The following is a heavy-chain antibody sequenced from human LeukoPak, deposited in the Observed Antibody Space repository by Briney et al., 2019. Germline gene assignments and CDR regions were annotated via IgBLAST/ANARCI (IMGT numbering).Heavy chain of an antibody. J-gene: IGHJ4*02. CDR3: ARAYSGYDLHY. V-gene: IGHV3-21*01. Sequence: GGSLTLSCAASGVTFSSYSRNWLRQPPGKGLEWVSAISNSSSYIYYADSVKGRFTIYRDNAKHSLYLQMNSLRAEDTAVYYCARAYSGYDLHYWGQGPLVTVSS. D-gene: IGHD5-12*01. CDR2: ISNSSSYI. CDR1: GVTFSSYS.